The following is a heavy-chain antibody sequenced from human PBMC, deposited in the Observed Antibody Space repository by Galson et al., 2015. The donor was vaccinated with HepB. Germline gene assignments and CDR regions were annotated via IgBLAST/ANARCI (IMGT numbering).Heavy chain of an antibody. V-gene: IGHV4-61*02. J-gene: IGHJ5*02. CDR3: ARDIEAAPSFNWFDP. Sequence: TLSLTCTVSGGSISSGSYYWSWIRQPAGKGLEWIGRIYTSGSTNYNPSLKSRVTMSVDTSKNQFSLKLSSVTAADTAVYYCARDIEAAPSFNWFDPWGQGTLVTVSS. D-gene: IGHD2-15*01. CDR2: IYTSGST. CDR1: GGSISSGSYY.